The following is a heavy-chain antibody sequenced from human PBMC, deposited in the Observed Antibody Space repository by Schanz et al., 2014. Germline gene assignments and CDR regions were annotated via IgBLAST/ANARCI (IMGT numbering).Heavy chain of an antibody. CDR2: VSHGGTYI. Sequence: EVLLVESGGGLVTPGESLRLSCAASGFTFSSYSMNWVRQAPGKGLEWVSSVSHGGTYIYCADSVRGRFTISRDNSRNTLYLQMNSLRAEDTAVYYCAKDFTGSGIFFNSWGQGTLVSVSS. D-gene: IGHD3-10*01. CDR1: GFTFSSYS. V-gene: IGHV3-21*02. J-gene: IGHJ5*01. CDR3: AKDFTGSGIFFNS.